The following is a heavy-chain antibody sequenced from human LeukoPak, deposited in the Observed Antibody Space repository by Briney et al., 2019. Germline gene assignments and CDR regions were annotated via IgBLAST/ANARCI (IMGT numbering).Heavy chain of an antibody. V-gene: IGHV3-49*04. J-gene: IGHJ6*03. D-gene: IGHD3-3*01. CDR3: TRAPAAFWGGYYSPTLYYYYYMDV. Sequence: GGSLRLSCTASGFTFCDYAMSWVRQAPGKGLEWVGFIRSKAYGGTTEYAASVKGRFTISRDDSKSIAYLQMNSLKTEDTAVYYCTRAPAAFWGGYYSPTLYYYYYMDVWGKGTTVTVSS. CDR2: IRSKAYGGTT. CDR1: GFTFCDYA.